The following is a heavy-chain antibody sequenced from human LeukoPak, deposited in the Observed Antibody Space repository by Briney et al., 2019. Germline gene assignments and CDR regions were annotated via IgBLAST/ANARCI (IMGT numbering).Heavy chain of an antibody. CDR2: IRYDGSNR. CDR3: AKEYCTSTSCYYYYYYYMDV. D-gene: IGHD2-2*01. V-gene: IGHV3-30*02. Sequence: GGSLRLSCAASGFTFSNYRMHWVRQAPGKGLEWVAFIRYDGSNRYYADSVKGRFTISRDNSKNTLYLQMNSLRAEDTAVYYCAKEYCTSTSCYYYYYYYMDVWGKGTTVTVSS. CDR1: GFTFSNYR. J-gene: IGHJ6*03.